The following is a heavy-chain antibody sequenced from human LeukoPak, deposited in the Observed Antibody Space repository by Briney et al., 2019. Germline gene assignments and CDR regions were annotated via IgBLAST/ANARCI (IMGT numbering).Heavy chain of an antibody. V-gene: IGHV3-21*01. Sequence: GGSLRLSSAASGFTFSSYSMNWVRQAPGKGLEWVSSISSSSSYIYYADSVKGRFTISRDNAKNSLYLQMNSLRAEDTAVYYCARDVYDSSGYYPFDYFDYWGQGTLVTVSS. CDR1: GFTFSSYS. CDR2: ISSSSSYI. J-gene: IGHJ4*02. D-gene: IGHD3-22*01. CDR3: ARDVYDSSGYYPFDYFDY.